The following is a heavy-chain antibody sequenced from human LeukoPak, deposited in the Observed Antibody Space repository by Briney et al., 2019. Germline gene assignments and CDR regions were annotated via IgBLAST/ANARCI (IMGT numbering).Heavy chain of an antibody. D-gene: IGHD2-2*01. Sequence: TLSLTCTVSGGSISSGGYYWSWIRQHPGKGLEWIGYIYYSGSTYYNPSLKSRVTISVDTPKNQFSLKLSSVTAADTAVYYCATDLGYCSSTSCRYFDSWGQGTLVTVSS. CDR2: IYYSGST. V-gene: IGHV4-31*03. CDR1: GGSISSGGYY. CDR3: ATDLGYCSSTSCRYFDS. J-gene: IGHJ4*02.